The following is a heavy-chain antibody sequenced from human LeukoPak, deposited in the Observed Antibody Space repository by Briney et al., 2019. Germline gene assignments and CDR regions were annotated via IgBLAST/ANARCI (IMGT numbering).Heavy chain of an antibody. CDR3: ARDPGLYYSGSHAGFDP. CDR2: ISYDGSNK. Sequence: GGSLRLSCAASGFTFSSYAMHWVRQAPGKGLEWVAVISYDGSNKYYADSVKGRFTISRDNSKNTLYLQMNSLRAEDTAVYYCARDPGLYYSGSHAGFDPWGQGTLVTVSS. J-gene: IGHJ5*02. D-gene: IGHD1-26*01. CDR1: GFTFSSYA. V-gene: IGHV3-30*04.